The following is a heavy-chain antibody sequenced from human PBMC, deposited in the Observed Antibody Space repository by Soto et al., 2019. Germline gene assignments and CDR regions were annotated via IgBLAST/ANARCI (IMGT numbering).Heavy chain of an antibody. CDR2: INAGNGNT. V-gene: IGHV1-3*01. D-gene: IGHD3-22*01. J-gene: IGHJ4*02. CDR1: GYTFTSYA. Sequence: ASVKVSCKASGYTFTSYAMLWVRQAPGQRLAWMGWINAGNGNTKYSQKFQGRVTITRDTSASTAYMELISLRSEDTAVYYCASGITMIVVARGYYFDYWGQGTLVTVSS. CDR3: ASGITMIVVARGYYFDY.